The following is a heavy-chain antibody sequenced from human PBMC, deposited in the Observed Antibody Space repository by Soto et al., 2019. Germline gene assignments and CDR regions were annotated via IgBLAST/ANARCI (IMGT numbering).Heavy chain of an antibody. CDR2: MNPNCDHT. V-gene: IGHV1-8*01. CDR1: GYTFTSYD. Sequence: QVQLVQSGAEVKKPGASVKVSCKASGYTFTSYDINWVRQATGQGLEWMGWMNPNCDHTGYAQKFQGRVTMTRDTSISTAYMELSSLRSEDTAVYYCARVPRYSTSSGFDHWGQGTLVTVSS. CDR3: ARVPRYSTSSGFDH. J-gene: IGHJ4*02. D-gene: IGHD6-6*01.